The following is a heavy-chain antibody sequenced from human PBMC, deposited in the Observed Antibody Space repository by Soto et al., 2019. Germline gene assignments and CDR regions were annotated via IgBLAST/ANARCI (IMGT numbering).Heavy chain of an antibody. Sequence: QVQLVESGGGVVQPGKSLRLSCAASGFTFSTYGMHWVRQAPGKGLEWVAVIWYDGSNKYHGDSLKGRFTISRDNSKNSLYLQINNLRAEDTGVYYCGRDGALGDTAVVDSCGQGTLVTVSS. V-gene: IGHV3-33*01. D-gene: IGHD5-18*01. CDR1: GFTFSTYG. J-gene: IGHJ4*02. CDR2: IWYDGSNK. CDR3: GRDGALGDTAVVDS.